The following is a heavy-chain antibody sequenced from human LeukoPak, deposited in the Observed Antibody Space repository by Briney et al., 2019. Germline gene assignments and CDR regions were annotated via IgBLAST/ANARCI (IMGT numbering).Heavy chain of an antibody. J-gene: IGHJ6*02. CDR2: IYYSGST. D-gene: IGHD3-10*01. CDR1: GGSISSYY. V-gene: IGHV4-59*01. Sequence: SETLCLTCTVSGGSISSYYWSWIRQPPGKGLEWIGYIYYSGSTNYNPSLKSRVTISVDTSKNQFSLKLSSVTAADTAVYYCARAPWFGELLNYYYYGMDVWGQGTTVTVSS. CDR3: ARAPWFGELLNYYYYGMDV.